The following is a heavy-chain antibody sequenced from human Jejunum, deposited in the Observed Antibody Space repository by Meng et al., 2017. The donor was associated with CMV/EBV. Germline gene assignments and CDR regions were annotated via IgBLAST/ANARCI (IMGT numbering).Heavy chain of an antibody. V-gene: IGHV5-51*01. J-gene: IGHJ5*02. CDR1: YRFSPHW. CDR2: IWPGDSDT. D-gene: IGHD1-7*01. CDR3: ARTTIAGTQRLYNWFDP. Sequence: YRFSPHWIGWVRQMPGKGLEWVGMIWPGDSDTRYSPSFEGQVTMSVDRSISTAYLQWSSLKASDTAMYYCARTTIAGTQRLYNWFDPWGQGTLVTVSS.